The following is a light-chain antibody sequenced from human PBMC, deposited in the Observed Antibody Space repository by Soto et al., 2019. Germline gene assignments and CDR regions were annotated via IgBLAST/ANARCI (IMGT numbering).Light chain of an antibody. CDR3: SSYAGSSTIV. J-gene: IGLJ1*01. CDR1: SSDVGGYNY. Sequence: QSVLTQPPSASGSPGQSVTLSCTGTSSDVGGYNYVSWYQQHPGKAPKLMIYEVSKRPSGVPDRFSGSKSGNTASLTVSGLQAEDEADYYCSSYAGSSTIVFXTGTKLTVL. V-gene: IGLV2-8*01. CDR2: EVS.